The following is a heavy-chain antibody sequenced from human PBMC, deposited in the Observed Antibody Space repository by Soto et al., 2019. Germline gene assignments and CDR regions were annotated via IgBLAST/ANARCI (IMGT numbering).Heavy chain of an antibody. CDR1: GGSFSGYY. CDR2: INHSGST. V-gene: IGHV4-34*01. D-gene: IGHD3-22*01. J-gene: IGHJ6*02. Sequence: SETLSLTCAVYGGSFSGYYWSWIRQPPGKGLEWIGEINHSGSTRYSPSFQGQVTISADKSISTAYLQWSSLKASDTAMYYCARHLNYYDSSGYRQHYYYYGMDVWGQGTTVTVSS. CDR3: ARHLNYYDSSGYRQHYYYYGMDV.